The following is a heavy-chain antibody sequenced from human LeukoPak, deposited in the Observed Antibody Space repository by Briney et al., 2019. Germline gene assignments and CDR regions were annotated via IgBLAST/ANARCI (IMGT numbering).Heavy chain of an antibody. CDR1: GFTFSDYY. V-gene: IGHV3-11*01. CDR3: ARDRVWFGDLYSHFDY. D-gene: IGHD3-10*01. Sequence: GGSLRLSCAASGFTFSDYYMSWIRQAPGKGLEWVSYISSSGSTIYYADSVKGRFTISRDNAKNSLYLQMNSLRAEDTAVYYCARDRVWFGDLYSHFDYWGQGTLVTVSS. J-gene: IGHJ4*02. CDR2: ISSSGSTI.